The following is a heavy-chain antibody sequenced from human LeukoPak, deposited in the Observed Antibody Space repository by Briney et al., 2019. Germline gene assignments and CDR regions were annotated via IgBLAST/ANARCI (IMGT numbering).Heavy chain of an antibody. D-gene: IGHD6-6*01. Sequence: ASVKVSCKVSGYTLTELSMHWVRQAPGKGLEWMGGFDPEDGETIYAQKFQGRVTMPEDTSTDTAYMELTSLRSGDTAVHYCKTFSRLVAVFDIWGQGTMVTVSS. CDR1: GYTLTELS. CDR3: KTFSRLVAVFDI. CDR2: FDPEDGET. V-gene: IGHV1-24*01. J-gene: IGHJ3*02.